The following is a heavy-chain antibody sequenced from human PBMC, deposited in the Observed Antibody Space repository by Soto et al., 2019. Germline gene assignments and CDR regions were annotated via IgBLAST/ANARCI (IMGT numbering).Heavy chain of an antibody. CDR1: GFTFSSYG. V-gene: IGHV3-33*01. CDR3: ARGPHRELRFEY. Sequence: QVQLVESGGGVVQPGRSLRLSCAASGFTFSSYGMHWVRQAPGKGLEWVAVIWYDGSNKYYADSVKGRFTISRDNSKNTLYLQMNSMRAEDTAVYYCARGPHRELRFEYWGQGTLVTVSS. CDR2: IWYDGSNK. D-gene: IGHD3-10*01. J-gene: IGHJ4*02.